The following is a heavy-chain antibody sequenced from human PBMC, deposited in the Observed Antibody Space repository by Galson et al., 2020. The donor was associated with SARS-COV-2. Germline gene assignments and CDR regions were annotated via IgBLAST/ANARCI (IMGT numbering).Heavy chain of an antibody. D-gene: IGHD5-18*01. CDR2: INPNSGGT. CDR1: GYTFTGYY. CDR3: ARELSVDTAAYYYYGIDV. Sequence: ASVKVSCKASGYTFTGYYMHWVRQAPGQGLEWMGWINPNSGGTNYAQKFQGRVTMTRDTSISTAYMELSRLRSDDTAVYYCARELSVDTAAYYYYGIDVWGQGTTVTVSS. J-gene: IGHJ6*02. V-gene: IGHV1-2*02.